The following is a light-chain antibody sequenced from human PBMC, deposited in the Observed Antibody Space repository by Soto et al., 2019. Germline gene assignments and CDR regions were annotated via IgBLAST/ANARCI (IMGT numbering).Light chain of an antibody. CDR1: STDFVAYNR. V-gene: IGLV2-18*02. CDR3: SSYTSSSTLAVV. CDR2: EVS. Sequence: QSVLTQPPSVSGSPGQSVTISCTGTSTDFVAYNRVSWYQQPPGTAPKLIIYEVSNRPSGVSNRFSGSKSGNTASLTISGLQAEDEADYYCSSYTSSSTLAVVFGGGTKLTVL. J-gene: IGLJ2*01.